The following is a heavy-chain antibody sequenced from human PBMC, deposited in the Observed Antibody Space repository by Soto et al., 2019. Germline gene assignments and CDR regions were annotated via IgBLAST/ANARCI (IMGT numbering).Heavy chain of an antibody. CDR1: GGTFSSYA. D-gene: IGHD1-26*01. V-gene: IGHV1-69*13. Sequence: SVKVSCKASGGTFSSYAISWVRQAPGQGLEWMGGIIPIFGTANYAQKFQGRVTITADESTSTAYMELSSLKSEDTAVYYCARDRRELPKDYYFDYWGQGTLVTVSS. J-gene: IGHJ4*02. CDR3: ARDRRELPKDYYFDY. CDR2: IIPIFGTA.